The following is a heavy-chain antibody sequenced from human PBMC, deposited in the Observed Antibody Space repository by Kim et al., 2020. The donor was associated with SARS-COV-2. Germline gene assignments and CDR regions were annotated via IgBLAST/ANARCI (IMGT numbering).Heavy chain of an antibody. D-gene: IGHD4-17*01. CDR2: IYYSGST. J-gene: IGHJ4*02. CDR1: GGSISSGGYY. CDR3: ARDAVTTHLKSFDY. Sequence: SETLSLTCTVSGGSISSGGYYWSWIRQHPGKGLEWIGYIYYSGSTYYNPSLKSRVTISVETSKNQFSLKLSSVTAADTAVYYCARDAVTTHLKSFDYWGQGTMVTVSS. V-gene: IGHV4-31*03.